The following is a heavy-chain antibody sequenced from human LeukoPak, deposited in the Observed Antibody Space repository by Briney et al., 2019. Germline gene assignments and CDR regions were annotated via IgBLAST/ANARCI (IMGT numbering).Heavy chain of an antibody. CDR3: AKTELWSTYYYYYYMDV. CDR2: MSFDGDSE. D-gene: IGHD5-18*01. Sequence: GGSLRLSCAASGFTFSTYPMHWVRQAPGKGLEWVAVMSFDGDSEYYSDSVRGRFTVSRDNAKSTLYLQMNSLRAEDTAVYYCAKTELWSTYYYYYYMDVWGKGTTVTISS. V-gene: IGHV3-30-3*02. CDR1: GFTFSTYP. J-gene: IGHJ6*03.